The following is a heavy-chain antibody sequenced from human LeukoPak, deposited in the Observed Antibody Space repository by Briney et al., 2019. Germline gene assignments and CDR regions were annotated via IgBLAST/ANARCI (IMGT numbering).Heavy chain of an antibody. J-gene: IGHJ1*01. Sequence: PSEALSLTCTVSGGSISSGSYYWSWIRQPSGKGLEWIGRIYTSGSTNYNPSLKSRVTISVDTSKNQFSLKLSSVTAADTAVYYCARDHYYVSSGYLPHPPFQHWGQGTLVTVSS. CDR3: ARDHYYVSSGYLPHPPFQH. CDR1: GGSISSGSYY. V-gene: IGHV4-61*02. CDR2: IYTSGST. D-gene: IGHD3-22*01.